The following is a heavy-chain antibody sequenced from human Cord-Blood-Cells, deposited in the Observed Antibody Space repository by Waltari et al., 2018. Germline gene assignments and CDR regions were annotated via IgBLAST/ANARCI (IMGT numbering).Heavy chain of an antibody. V-gene: IGHV4-38-2*01. J-gene: IGHJ4*02. CDR1: GYCHSSGHH. CDR3: ARMIGSSSWYDY. Sequence: QAQLQETGPRLVTPSETLSLTRAVLGYCHSSGHHCGWARQPPGKGLEWIGSIYHSGSTYYNPSLKSRVTISVDTSKNQFSLKLSSVTAADTAVYYCARMIGSSSWYDYWGQGTLVTVSS. CDR2: IYHSGST. D-gene: IGHD6-13*01.